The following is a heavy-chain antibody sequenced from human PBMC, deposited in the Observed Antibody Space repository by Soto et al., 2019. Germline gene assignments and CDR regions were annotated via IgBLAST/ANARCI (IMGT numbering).Heavy chain of an antibody. J-gene: IGHJ5*01. CDR1: GDSISCDKW. D-gene: IGHD2-21*02. CDR3: ASGGDWQFDF. Sequence: SETLSLACAVSGDSISCDKWWSWVRQPPGKGLEWIGEIHHSGRTNYNPSLKSRVTILVEKSKNQVSLELSSMTAADTAVYYCASGGDWQFDFRAQRTLDPGSS. CDR2: IHHSGRT. V-gene: IGHV4-4*02.